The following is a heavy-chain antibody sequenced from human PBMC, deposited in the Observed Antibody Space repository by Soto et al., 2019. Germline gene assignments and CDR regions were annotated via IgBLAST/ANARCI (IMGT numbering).Heavy chain of an antibody. CDR2: IYNSGST. V-gene: IGHV4-59*08. D-gene: IGHD3-10*01. CDR3: ARQEGLWFGELWV. Sequence: QVQLQESGPGLVKPSETLSLTCTVSGGSISSYYWSWIRQPPGKGLEWIGYIYNSGSTNYNPSLKSRVTISVDTSKNQFSLKLSSVTAADTAVYYCARQEGLWFGELWVWGQRTLVTVSS. CDR1: GGSISSYY. J-gene: IGHJ4*02.